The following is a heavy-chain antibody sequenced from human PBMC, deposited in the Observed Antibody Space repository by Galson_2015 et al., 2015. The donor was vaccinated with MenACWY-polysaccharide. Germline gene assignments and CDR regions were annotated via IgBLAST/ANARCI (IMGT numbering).Heavy chain of an antibody. Sequence: ETLSLTCTVSGGSTSSYYWTWIRQPPGKGLEWVSYISSTSSAIYYADSVKGRFTISRDNAKNSLYLQMNSLRDEDTAIYYCARDNMVAGAIDIWGQGTMVAVSS. CDR1: GGSTSSYY. CDR3: ARDNMVAGAIDI. CDR2: ISSTSSAI. D-gene: IGHD5-12*01. V-gene: IGHV3-48*02. J-gene: IGHJ3*02.